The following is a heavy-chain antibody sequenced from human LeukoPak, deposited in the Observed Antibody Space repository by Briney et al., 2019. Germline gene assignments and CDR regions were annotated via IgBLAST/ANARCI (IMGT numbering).Heavy chain of an antibody. CDR3: ATLSYSGGSFDY. CDR1: GGSISNYY. V-gene: IGHV4-59*08. CDR2: IFYAGSI. D-gene: IGHD2-15*01. J-gene: IGHJ4*02. Sequence: SETLSLTCTGSGGSISNYYWSWIRQPPAKGLEWIGYIFYAGSINYNPSLRGRVTISVDTSKKQFSLNLSSVTAADTAVYYCATLSYSGGSFDYWGQGTLVTVSS.